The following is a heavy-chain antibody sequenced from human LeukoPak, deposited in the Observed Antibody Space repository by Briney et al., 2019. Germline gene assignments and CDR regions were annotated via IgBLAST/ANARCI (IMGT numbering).Heavy chain of an antibody. Sequence: SQTLSLTCAVSGGSISSGGYSWSWIRQPPGKGLEWIGYIYHSGSTYYNPSLKSRVTISVDRSKNQFSLKLSSVTAVDTAVYYCAGMVRGVISMAFDYWGQGTLVTVSS. J-gene: IGHJ4*02. CDR3: AGMVRGVISMAFDY. CDR1: GGSISSGGYS. CDR2: IYHSGST. D-gene: IGHD3-10*01. V-gene: IGHV4-30-2*01.